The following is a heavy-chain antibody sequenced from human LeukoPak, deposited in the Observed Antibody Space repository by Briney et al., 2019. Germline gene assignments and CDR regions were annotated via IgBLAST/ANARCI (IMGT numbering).Heavy chain of an antibody. CDR2: INHSGST. Sequence: SETLSLTCAVYGGSFSGYYWSWIRQPPGKGLEWIGEINHSGSTNYNPSLKSRVTISVERSKNQFSLKLSSVTAADTAVCYCARGPYCGGDCYYNWFDPWGQGTLVTVSS. CDR1: GGSFSGYY. V-gene: IGHV4-34*01. D-gene: IGHD2-21*02. CDR3: ARGPYCGGDCYYNWFDP. J-gene: IGHJ5*02.